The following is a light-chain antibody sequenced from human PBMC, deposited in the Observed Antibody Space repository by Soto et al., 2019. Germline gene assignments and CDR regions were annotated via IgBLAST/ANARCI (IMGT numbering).Light chain of an antibody. CDR2: TTS. Sequence: DIQMTQSPSFMSASVGDRVTVTCRASQGINRWLAWYQQKPGKAPKLLIYTTSTLASGVPSRFSGSGSGTDFTPTISRLQPEDFATYYCQQANSFPITCGQGTRLEIK. CDR1: QGINRW. V-gene: IGKV1-12*01. CDR3: QQANSFPIT. J-gene: IGKJ5*01.